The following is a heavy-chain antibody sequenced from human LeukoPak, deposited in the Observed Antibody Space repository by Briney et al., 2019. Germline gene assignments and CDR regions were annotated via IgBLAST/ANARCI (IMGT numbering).Heavy chain of an antibody. CDR1: GFTFSSYS. J-gene: IGHJ6*02. D-gene: IGHD3-3*01. CDR2: ISSSSSYI. CDR3: ARDYLPYYDFWSGYSSQYYGMDV. V-gene: IGHV3-21*01. Sequence: GGSLRLSCAASGFTFSSYSMNWVRQAPGKGLEWVSSISSSSSYIYYADSVKGRFTISRDNAKNSLYLQMNSLRAEDTAVYYCARDYLPYYDFWSGYSSQYYGMDVWGQGTTVTVSS.